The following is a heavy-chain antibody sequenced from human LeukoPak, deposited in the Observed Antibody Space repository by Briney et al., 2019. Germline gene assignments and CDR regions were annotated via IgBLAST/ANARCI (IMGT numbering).Heavy chain of an antibody. D-gene: IGHD2-15*01. J-gene: IGHJ4*02. V-gene: IGHV1-46*01. CDR3: ARVRGVVAAILAIDY. CDR2: INPSGGST. Sequence: ASVKVSCKASGYTFTSYGISWVRQAPGQGLEWMGIINPSGGSTSYAQKFQGRVTMTRDTSTSTVYMELSSLRSEDTAVYYCARVRGVVAAILAIDYWGQGTLVTVSS. CDR1: GYTFTSYG.